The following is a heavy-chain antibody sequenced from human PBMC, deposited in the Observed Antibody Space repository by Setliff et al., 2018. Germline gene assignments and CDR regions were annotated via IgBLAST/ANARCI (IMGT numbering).Heavy chain of an antibody. D-gene: IGHD3-22*01. V-gene: IGHV1-69*08. CDR2: IMPIFGST. Sequence: ASVKVSCKASGGSFSSFSIHWVRQAPGQGLEWMGRIMPIFGSTNYAQNFQGRVTITADKSTSTAYMELSSLRSEDTAVYYCARDMIVDFIRGGGWFDPWGQGTLVTVSS. CDR3: ARDMIVDFIRGGGWFDP. CDR1: GGSFSSFS. J-gene: IGHJ5*02.